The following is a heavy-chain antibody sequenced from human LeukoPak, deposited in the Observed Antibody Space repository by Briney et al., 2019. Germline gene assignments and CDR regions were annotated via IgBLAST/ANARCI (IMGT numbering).Heavy chain of an antibody. CDR1: GFTFDDYA. V-gene: IGHV3-9*01. Sequence: GRSLRLSCAASGFTFDDYAMHWVRQAPGTGLEWVSGISWNSRSIGYADSVKGRFTISRDNAKNSLYLQMNSLRAEDTALYYCAKDMGAYGDYIGFDYWGQGTLVTVSS. D-gene: IGHD4-17*01. J-gene: IGHJ4*02. CDR3: AKDMGAYGDYIGFDY. CDR2: ISWNSRSI.